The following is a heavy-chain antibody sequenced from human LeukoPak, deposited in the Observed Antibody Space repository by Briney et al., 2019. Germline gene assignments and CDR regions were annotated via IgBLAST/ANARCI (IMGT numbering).Heavy chain of an antibody. D-gene: IGHD3-10*01. CDR3: ARDHAWGGFDY. Sequence: LSETLSLTRTVSGGSISSSSYYWGWIRQPPGKGLEWIGSIYYSGSTYYNPSLKSRVTISVDTSKNQFSLKLSSVTAADTAVYYCARDHAWGGFDYWGQGTLVTVSS. CDR2: IYYSGST. CDR1: GGSISSSSYY. V-gene: IGHV4-39*07. J-gene: IGHJ4*02.